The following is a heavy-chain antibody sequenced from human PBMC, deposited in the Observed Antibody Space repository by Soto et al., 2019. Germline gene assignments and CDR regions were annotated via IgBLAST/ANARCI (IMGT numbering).Heavy chain of an antibody. CDR2: ISTYNGNT. V-gene: IGHV1-18*04. J-gene: IGHJ4*02. CDR1: GYTFIIYS. D-gene: IGHD6-13*01. CDR3: AREGAHSTGWYDYFDQ. Sequence: QVQLVQSGGEVKKPGASVNISCKATGYTFIIYSITWVRQAPGQGLEWMGWISTYNGNTKYAQSLQGRVTLTRDTSTNTAFMEIRGLRSDDTAIYYCAREGAHSTGWYDYFDQWGQGTLVAVSS.